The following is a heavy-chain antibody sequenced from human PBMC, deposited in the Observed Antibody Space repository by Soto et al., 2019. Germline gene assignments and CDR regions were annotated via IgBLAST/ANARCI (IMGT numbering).Heavy chain of an antibody. V-gene: IGHV4-31*03. J-gene: IGHJ3*02. Sequence: SETLSLPCTVSGGSISSGGYYWSWIRQHPGKGLEWIGYIYYSGSTYYNPSLKSRVTISVDASKNRFYLKLSSVTAPDTAVYYCAVVVVPAAKGAFDMWGQGTMITVSS. CDR1: GGSISSGGYY. CDR3: AVVVVPAAKGAFDM. CDR2: IYYSGST. D-gene: IGHD2-2*01.